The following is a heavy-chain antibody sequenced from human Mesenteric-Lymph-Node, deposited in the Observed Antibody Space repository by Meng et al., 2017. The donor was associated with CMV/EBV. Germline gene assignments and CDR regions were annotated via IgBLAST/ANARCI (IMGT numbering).Heavy chain of an antibody. Sequence: GGSLRLSCAASGFSFSNYDMHWVRQTTGKGLEWVSGIGTFADTFYAGSVKGRFTISRENAKNSVYLQMDSLGVEDTAVYYCAKPGAEFDHYFDYWGQGILVTVSS. CDR1: GFSFSNYD. D-gene: IGHD1-14*01. J-gene: IGHJ4*02. CDR3: AKPGAEFDHYFDY. CDR2: IGTFADT. V-gene: IGHV3-13*01.